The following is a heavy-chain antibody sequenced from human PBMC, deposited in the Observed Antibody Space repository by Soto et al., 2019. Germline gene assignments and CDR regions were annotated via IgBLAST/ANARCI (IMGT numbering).Heavy chain of an antibody. Sequence: QVQLVQSGAEVKKPGASVKVSCKASGYTFTSYYMHWVRQAPGQGLEWMGWISAYNGNTNYAQKLQGRVTMTPDTSTSTAYMELRSLRSDDTAVYYCARDLNQWLTNREGYWGQGTLVTVSS. J-gene: IGHJ4*02. V-gene: IGHV1-18*04. CDR1: GYTFTSYY. CDR2: ISAYNGNT. D-gene: IGHD6-19*01. CDR3: ARDLNQWLTNREGY.